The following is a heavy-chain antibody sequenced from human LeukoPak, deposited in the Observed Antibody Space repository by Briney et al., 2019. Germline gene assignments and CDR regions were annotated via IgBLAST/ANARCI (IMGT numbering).Heavy chain of an antibody. CDR2: IYYSGST. CDR3: ARHKRDIVVVPAAIYYYYYMDV. D-gene: IGHD2-2*01. V-gene: IGHV4-39*01. CDR1: GGSISSSSYY. J-gene: IGHJ6*03. Sequence: SETLSLTCTVSGGSISSSSYYWGWIRQPPGKGLEWIGSIYYSGSTYYNPSLKSRVTISVDTSKNQFSLKLSSVTAADTAVYYCARHKRDIVVVPAAIYYYYYMDVWGKGTTVTVSS.